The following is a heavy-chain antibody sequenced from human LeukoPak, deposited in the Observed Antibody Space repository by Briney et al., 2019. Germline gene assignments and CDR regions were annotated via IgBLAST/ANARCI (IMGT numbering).Heavy chain of an antibody. CDR1: GGTFSSYA. Sequence: AASVKVSCKASGGTFSSYAISWVRQAPGQGLEWMGGIIPIFGTANYAQKFQGRVTITADESTSTAYMELSSLRSEDTAVYYCARSVGGVIGQFDYRGQGTLVTVSS. CDR3: ARSVGGVIGQFDY. J-gene: IGHJ4*02. V-gene: IGHV1-69*13. D-gene: IGHD3-16*02. CDR2: IIPIFGTA.